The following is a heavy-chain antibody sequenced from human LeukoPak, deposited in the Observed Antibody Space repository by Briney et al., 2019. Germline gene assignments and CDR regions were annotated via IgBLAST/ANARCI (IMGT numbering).Heavy chain of an antibody. Sequence: GGSLRLSCAASGFTFSDYWMHWVRQVPGKGLVWVSRINGDGTSTTYADSVKGRFTISRDNAKNTLYLQMNSLRAEDTAAYYCARDLGSGGSCYRNWGQGTLVTVSS. CDR3: ARDLGSGGSCYRN. D-gene: IGHD2-15*01. CDR1: GFTFSDYW. V-gene: IGHV3-74*01. CDR2: INGDGTST. J-gene: IGHJ4*02.